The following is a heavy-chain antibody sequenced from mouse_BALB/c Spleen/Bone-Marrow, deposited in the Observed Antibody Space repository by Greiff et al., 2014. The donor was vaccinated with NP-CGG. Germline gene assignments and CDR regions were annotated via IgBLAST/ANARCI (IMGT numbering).Heavy chain of an antibody. V-gene: IGHV1-69*01. J-gene: IGHJ1*01. Sequence: VQLQQSGAELVMPGASVKMSCKASGYTFTGYWMHWVKQRPGQGLEWIGAIDTSDSYTTYNQNFKDKATLTVDESSSTAYMQCSSVTSEDSAVYYGSRRYGHYWYFDVWGAGTTVTVSS. D-gene: IGHD2-10*02. CDR3: SRRYGHYWYFDV. CDR2: IDTSDSYT. CDR1: GYTFTGYW.